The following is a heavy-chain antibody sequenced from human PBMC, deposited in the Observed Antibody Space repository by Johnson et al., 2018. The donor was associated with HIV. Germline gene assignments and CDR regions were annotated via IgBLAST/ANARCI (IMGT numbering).Heavy chain of an antibody. V-gene: IGHV3-9*01. D-gene: IGHD6-13*01. CDR1: GFTFDDYA. CDR3: AKDAIATAADDAFDI. J-gene: IGHJ3*02. Sequence: EVQLVESGGGLVQPGRSLRLSCAASGFTFDDYAMHWVRQVPGKGLEWVSVIGSIGGGTYYANSVKGRFTISRDNSKNTLFLQMNSLRAEDTAVYYCAKDAIATAADDAFDIWGQGTMVTVSS. CDR2: IGSIGGGT.